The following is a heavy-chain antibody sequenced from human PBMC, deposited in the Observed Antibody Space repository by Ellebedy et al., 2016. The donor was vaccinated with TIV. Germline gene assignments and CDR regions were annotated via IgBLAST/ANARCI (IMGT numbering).Heavy chain of an antibody. CDR2: IYSGGST. J-gene: IGHJ4*02. D-gene: IGHD6-19*01. CDR3: ARGVEQWLTSYYFDY. V-gene: IGHV3-53*01. CDR1: GFTVSSNY. Sequence: GGSLRLXCAASGFTVSSNYMSWVRQAPGKGLEWVSVIYSGGSTYYADSVKGRFTISRDNSKNTLYLQMNSLRAEDTAVYYCARGVEQWLTSYYFDYWGQGTLVTVSS.